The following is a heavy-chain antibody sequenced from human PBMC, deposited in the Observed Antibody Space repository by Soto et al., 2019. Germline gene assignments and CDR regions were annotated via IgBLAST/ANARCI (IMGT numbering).Heavy chain of an antibody. D-gene: IGHD3-10*01. J-gene: IGHJ4*02. CDR3: ARDYYGSGSPSDY. Sequence: GGSLRLSCAASGFTFSSYSMNWVRQAPGKGLEWVSSISSSSSYIYYADSVKGRFTISRDNAKNSLYLQMNSLRAEDMAVYYCARDYYGSGSPSDYWGQGTLVTVSS. V-gene: IGHV3-21*01. CDR1: GFTFSSYS. CDR2: ISSSSSYI.